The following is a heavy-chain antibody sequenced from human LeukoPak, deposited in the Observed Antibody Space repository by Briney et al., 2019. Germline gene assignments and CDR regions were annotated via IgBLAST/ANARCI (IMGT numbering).Heavy chain of an antibody. CDR1: GYTFTVYY. V-gene: IGHV1-2*02. CDR2: INPNNGGT. J-gene: IGHJ4*02. CDR3: ARARRWLRAEWYFDY. D-gene: IGHD5-12*01. Sequence: ASVTVSCTSSGYTFTVYYIHWVRQPPGQGLEWMGWINPNNGGTNYAQEFQGRGTMTMDRAITKANLYLSRLRYDETDVYFCARARRWLRAEWYFDYWGQGTLVTVSS.